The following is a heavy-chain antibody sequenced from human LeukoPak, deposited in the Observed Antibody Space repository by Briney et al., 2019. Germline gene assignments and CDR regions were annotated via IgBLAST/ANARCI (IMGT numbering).Heavy chain of an antibody. CDR3: ARLRGRQTTDAFDM. V-gene: IGHV5-51*01. J-gene: IGHJ3*02. CDR2: IYPGDSDT. CDR1: GYRFTSYW. D-gene: IGHD1/OR15-1a*01. Sequence: AGESLKISCNGSGYRFTSYWIAWVRQMPEKGLELMGIIYPGDSDTRYSPSFQGQVTISADKSISTAYLQWSSLKASDTAMYYCARLRGRQTTDAFDMWGQGTMVTVSS.